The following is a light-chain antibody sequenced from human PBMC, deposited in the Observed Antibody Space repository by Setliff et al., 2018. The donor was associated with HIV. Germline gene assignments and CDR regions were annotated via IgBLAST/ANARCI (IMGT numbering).Light chain of an antibody. CDR3: QSYGRSLSCYV. V-gene: IGLV1-40*01. J-gene: IGLJ1*01. CDR2: SNN. CDR1: SSNVGAGHD. Sequence: QSVLTQPPSVSGAPGQRVTISCTGSSSNVGAGHDVQWYQQLPGRAPKLLIFSNNKRPSGVPDRFSGSKSGTSAFLAISGLQGDDEADYYCQSYGRSLSCYVFGTGTKATVL.